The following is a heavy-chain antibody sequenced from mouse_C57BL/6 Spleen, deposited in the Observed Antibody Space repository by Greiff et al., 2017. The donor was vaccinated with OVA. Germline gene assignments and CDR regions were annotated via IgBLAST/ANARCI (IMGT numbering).Heavy chain of an antibody. V-gene: IGHV5-6*01. D-gene: IGHD2-5*01. CDR1: GFTFSSYG. Sequence: EVQRVESGGDLVKPGGSLKLSCAASGFTFSSYGMSWVRQTPDKRLEWVATISSGGSYTYYPDSVKGRFTISRDNAKNTLYLQMSSLKSEDTAMYYCARHDYSNYVSYAMDYWGQGTSVTVSS. CDR2: ISSGGSYT. J-gene: IGHJ4*01. CDR3: ARHDYSNYVSYAMDY.